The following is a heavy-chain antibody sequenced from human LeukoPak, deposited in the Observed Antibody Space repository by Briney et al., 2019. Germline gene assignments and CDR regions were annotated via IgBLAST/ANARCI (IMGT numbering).Heavy chain of an antibody. D-gene: IGHD3-10*01. CDR2: INHSGST. J-gene: IGHJ4*02. V-gene: IGHV4-31*03. CDR1: GGSISSGGYY. Sequence: SQTLSLTCTVSGGSISSGGYYWSWIRQHPGKGLEWIGEINHSGSTNYNPSLKSRVTISVDTSKNQSSLKLSSVTAADTAVYYCARARYGSGSDYWGQGTLVTVSS. CDR3: ARARYGSGSDY.